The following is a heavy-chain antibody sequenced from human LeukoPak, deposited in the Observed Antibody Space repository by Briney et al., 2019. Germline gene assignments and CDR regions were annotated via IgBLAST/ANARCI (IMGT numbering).Heavy chain of an antibody. V-gene: IGHV1-18*01. CDR3: ARAPVHYDSRLDGAFDI. CDR1: GYTFTSYG. D-gene: IGHD3-22*01. Sequence: ASVKVSCKASGYTFTSYGISWVRQAPGQGLEWMGWISAYNGNTNYTQKLQGRVTMTTDTSTRTAYMELRSLRSDDTGVYYCARAPVHYDSRLDGAFDIWGQGTMVTVSS. J-gene: IGHJ3*02. CDR2: ISAYNGNT.